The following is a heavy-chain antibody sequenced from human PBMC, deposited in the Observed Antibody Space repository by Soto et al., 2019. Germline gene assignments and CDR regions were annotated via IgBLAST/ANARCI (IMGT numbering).Heavy chain of an antibody. V-gene: IGHV6-1*01. CDR3: ARVGDNTGWFDY. Sequence: PSQTLSLTCAISGDSVSSKTAAWNWIRQSPSRGLEWLGRTYYRSKWYHDYAVSMRSRITISPDTSKNQVSRQLNSVTPEDAAVYYCARVGDNTGWFDYWGQRTLVTVSS. CDR1: GDSVSSKTAA. D-gene: IGHD6-19*01. CDR2: TYYRSKWYH. J-gene: IGHJ4*02.